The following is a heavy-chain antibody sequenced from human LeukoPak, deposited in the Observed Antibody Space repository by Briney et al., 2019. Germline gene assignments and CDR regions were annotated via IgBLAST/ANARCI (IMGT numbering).Heavy chain of an antibody. Sequence: GGSLRLSCSASGFTFSSYAMHWVRQAPGKGLEYVSAISSNGGSTYYADSVKGRFTISRDNAKNSLYLQMNSLRAEDTAVYYCARDYPTVVTPAPTDYWGQGTLVTVSS. J-gene: IGHJ4*02. V-gene: IGHV3-64*04. CDR2: ISSNGGST. D-gene: IGHD4-23*01. CDR3: ARDYPTVVTPAPTDY. CDR1: GFTFSSYA.